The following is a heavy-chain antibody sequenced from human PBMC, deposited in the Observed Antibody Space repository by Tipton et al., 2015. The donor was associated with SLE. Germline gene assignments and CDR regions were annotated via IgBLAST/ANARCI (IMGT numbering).Heavy chain of an antibody. D-gene: IGHD5-24*01. CDR2: ISSSGKTI. Sequence: LRLSCAASKFIFSDYYMSWIRQAPGKGLECLSYISSSGKTIYYADSVRGRFTISRDNAKSSLYLEMSSLRAGDTAVYYCARVRPTVWNGYSGGMDVWGQGTTVTVSS. CDR3: ARVRPTVWNGYSGGMDV. V-gene: IGHV3-11*01. J-gene: IGHJ6*02. CDR1: KFIFSDYY.